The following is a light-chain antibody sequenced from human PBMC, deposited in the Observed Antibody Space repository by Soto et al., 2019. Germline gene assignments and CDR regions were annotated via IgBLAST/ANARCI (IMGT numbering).Light chain of an antibody. J-gene: IGLJ2*01. V-gene: IGLV1-51*01. CDR3: GTWDSSLSALV. CDR1: SSNIGNSY. CDR2: DSN. Sequence: QSVLTQPPSVSAAPGQKVTISCSGSSSNIGNSYVSWYQQLPGTAPKLLIYDSNKRPSGIPDRFSGSKSGTSATLGITGLQTGVEADYYCGTWDSSLSALVFGGGTKLTVL.